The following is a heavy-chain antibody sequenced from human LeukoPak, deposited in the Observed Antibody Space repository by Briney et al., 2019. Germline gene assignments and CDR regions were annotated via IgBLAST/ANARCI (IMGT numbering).Heavy chain of an antibody. Sequence: ASVNVSCKVSGYTLTELSMHWVRQAPGKGLEWMGGFDPEDGETIYAQKFQGRVTMTEDTSTDTAYMELSSPRSEDTAVYYCATDPDSSGWYRVPQFDYWGQGTLVTVSS. CDR2: FDPEDGET. D-gene: IGHD6-19*01. CDR3: ATDPDSSGWYRVPQFDY. V-gene: IGHV1-24*01. J-gene: IGHJ4*02. CDR1: GYTLTELS.